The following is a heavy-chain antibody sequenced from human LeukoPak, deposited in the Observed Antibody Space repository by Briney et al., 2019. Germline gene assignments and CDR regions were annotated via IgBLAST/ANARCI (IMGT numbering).Heavy chain of an antibody. D-gene: IGHD2-8*01. CDR1: GFTFSSYA. CDR2: ISGSGGST. J-gene: IGHJ4*02. V-gene: IGHV3-23*01. CDR3: AKGERYCTNGVRYRDY. Sequence: GGSLRLSCAASGFTFSSYAMNWVRQAPGKGLEWVSAISGSGGSTYYADSVKGRFTISRDNSKNTLYLQMNSLRAEDTAVYYCAKGERYCTNGVRYRDYWGQGTLVTVSS.